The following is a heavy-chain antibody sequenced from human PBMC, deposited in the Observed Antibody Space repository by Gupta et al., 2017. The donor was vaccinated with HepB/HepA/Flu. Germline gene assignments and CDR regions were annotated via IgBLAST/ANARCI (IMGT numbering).Heavy chain of an antibody. J-gene: IGHJ4*02. D-gene: IGHD1-26*01. CDR1: GASITSRDYY. CDR2: IHYSGTA. V-gene: IGHV4-31*03. Sequence: QVHLQESGPGLVEPSQTLSLTCSVSGASITSRDYYWTWIRQHPGKGLEWIAYIHYSGTAYYNPSLRSRVTISIDTSNNQFSLKVTSVTAADTAIYYCARAPGSDCFDYWGQGTLVPVSS. CDR3: ARAPGSDCFDY.